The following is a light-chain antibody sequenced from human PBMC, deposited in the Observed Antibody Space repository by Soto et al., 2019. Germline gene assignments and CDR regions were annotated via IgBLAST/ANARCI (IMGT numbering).Light chain of an antibody. V-gene: IGKV1-17*01. CDR1: RAIRND. J-gene: IGKJ2*02. CDR3: LQHHTYPCT. CDR2: GAS. Sequence: DIQMTQSPSSLPASVGDRVTITCRASRAIRNDLGWYQHKSGKAPRRLIYGASSLQAGVPSRFSGSGSGTEFTLTISSLQPEDFATYYCLQHHTYPCTFGQGTKLEIK.